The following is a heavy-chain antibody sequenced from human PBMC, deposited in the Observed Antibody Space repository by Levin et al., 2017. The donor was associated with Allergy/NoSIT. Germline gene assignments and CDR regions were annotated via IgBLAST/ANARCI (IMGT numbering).Heavy chain of an antibody. CDR3: ARAYFGSGSYYMYYFDF. D-gene: IGHD3-10*01. Sequence: ASVKVSCKASGYTFSNYYIHWVRQAPGQGLEWMGIINPSGGSTTFAQKFQGRVTMTTDTSTSTVSMELSSVTSEDTGVYYCARAYFGSGSYYMYYFDFWGQGTLVTVSS. CDR2: INPSGGST. J-gene: IGHJ4*02. V-gene: IGHV1-46*01. CDR1: GYTFSNYY.